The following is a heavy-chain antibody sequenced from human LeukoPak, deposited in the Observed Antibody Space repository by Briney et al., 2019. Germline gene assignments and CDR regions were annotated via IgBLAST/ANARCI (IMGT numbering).Heavy chain of an antibody. CDR3: ARVAGGSAADY. Sequence: SETLSLTCTVSGGSISSGGYYWSWIRQHPGKGLEWIGYIYYSGSTYYNPSLKSRVTISVYTSKNQFSLKLSSVTAADTAVYYCARVAGGSAADYWGQGTLVTVSS. CDR1: GGSISSGGYY. D-gene: IGHD1-26*01. J-gene: IGHJ4*02. CDR2: IYYSGST. V-gene: IGHV4-31*03.